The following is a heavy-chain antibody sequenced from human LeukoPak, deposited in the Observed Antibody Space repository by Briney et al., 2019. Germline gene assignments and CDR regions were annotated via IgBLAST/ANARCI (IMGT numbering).Heavy chain of an antibody. Sequence: GRSLRLSCAASGFTFSSYAMHWVRQAPGKGLEWVAVISYDGSNKYYADSVKGRFTISRDNSKNTLYLQMNSLRAEDTAVYYCVKDIDSSGYSFEYWGQGTLVTVSS. CDR2: ISYDGSNK. CDR1: GFTFSSYA. CDR3: VKDIDSSGYSFEY. D-gene: IGHD3-22*01. J-gene: IGHJ4*02. V-gene: IGHV3-30-3*01.